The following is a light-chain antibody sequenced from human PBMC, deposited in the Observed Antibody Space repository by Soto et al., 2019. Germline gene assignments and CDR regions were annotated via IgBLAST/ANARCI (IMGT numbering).Light chain of an antibody. CDR3: QQYTTYSSLP. J-gene: IGKJ4*01. V-gene: IGKV1-5*01. CDR1: QSISSW. Sequence: DIQMTQSPSTLSASVGDRVTITCRASQSISSWLAWYQQKLGRAPRLLIYDASSLESGVPSRFSGSGYGTEFTLTISSLQPDDFATYYCQQYTTYSSLPFGGGSKVDI. CDR2: DAS.